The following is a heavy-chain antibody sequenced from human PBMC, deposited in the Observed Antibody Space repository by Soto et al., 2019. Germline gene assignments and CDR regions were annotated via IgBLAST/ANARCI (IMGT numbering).Heavy chain of an antibody. Sequence: QVQLVQSGAEVKKPGSSVKVSCKASGGTFSSYAISWVRQAPGQGLEWMGGIIPIFGTANYAQKFQGRVTITADESTSTAYMELSSVTAADTAVYYCASEAGRSSWYGYYYGMDVWGQGTTVTVSS. CDR1: GGTFSSYA. V-gene: IGHV1-69*01. D-gene: IGHD6-13*01. CDR2: IIPIFGTA. J-gene: IGHJ6*02. CDR3: ASEAGRSSWYGYYYGMDV.